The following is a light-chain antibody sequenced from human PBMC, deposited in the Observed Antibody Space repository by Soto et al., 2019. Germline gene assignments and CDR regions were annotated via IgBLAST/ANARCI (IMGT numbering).Light chain of an antibody. V-gene: IGKV3-20*01. J-gene: IGKJ1*01. CDR2: DES. Sequence: EFVFTQSPGTRSLSPGERFTLSCRASQTVRNNYLAWCQQKPGQAPRLLIYDESRRATGIPDRFSGSGSGTDFTLTISRLEPEDFAVYYCQQHGTFGQGTKVDIK. CDR1: QTVRNNY. CDR3: QQHGT.